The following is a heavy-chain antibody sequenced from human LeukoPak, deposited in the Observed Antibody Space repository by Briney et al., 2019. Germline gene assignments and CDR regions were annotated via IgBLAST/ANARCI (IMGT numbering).Heavy chain of an antibody. Sequence: ASVKVSCKASGYTFTSYGISWVRQAPGQGLEWMGWISAYNGNTNYAQKLQGRVTMTTDTSTSTAYMELRSLRSEDTAVYYCAIWDGYCSSTSCLRSYYYYYGMDVWGQGTTVTVSS. D-gene: IGHD2-2*03. CDR2: ISAYNGNT. CDR1: GYTFTSYG. CDR3: AIWDGYCSSTSCLRSYYYYYGMDV. J-gene: IGHJ6*02. V-gene: IGHV1-18*01.